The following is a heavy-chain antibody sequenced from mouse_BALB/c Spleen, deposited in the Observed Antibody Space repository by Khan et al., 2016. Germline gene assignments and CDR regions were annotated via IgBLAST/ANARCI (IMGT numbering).Heavy chain of an antibody. Sequence: EVELVESGGGLVQPGGSRKLSCAASGFTFSNFGMHWVRQAPEKGLEWVAFISSCSSTIHYAATVKGRITVSRDNPKNNLFLQMTSLGSEDTAMYYCGRGDLWGQGTTLTVSS. CDR1: GFTFSNFG. CDR2: ISSCSSTI. J-gene: IGHJ2*01. V-gene: IGHV5-17*02. D-gene: IGHD3-3*01. CDR3: GRGDL.